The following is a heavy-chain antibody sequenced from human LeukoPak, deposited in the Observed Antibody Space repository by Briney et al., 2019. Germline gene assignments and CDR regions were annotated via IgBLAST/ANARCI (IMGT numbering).Heavy chain of an antibody. Sequence: GGSLRLSCAASGFTFNDFAMTWVRQAPGKGLEWVSTIADAGTYYADSVKGRFIISRDNSKNMLYLQLNSLRAHDTAMDYCAWNMGPFDVRGHGTMVTVSS. CDR3: AWNMGPFDV. CDR2: IADAGT. J-gene: IGHJ3*01. CDR1: GFTFNDFA. D-gene: IGHD2/OR15-2a*01. V-gene: IGHV3-23*01.